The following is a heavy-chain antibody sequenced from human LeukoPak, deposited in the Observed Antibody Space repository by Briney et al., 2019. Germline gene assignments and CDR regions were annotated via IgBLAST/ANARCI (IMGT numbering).Heavy chain of an antibody. D-gene: IGHD6-19*01. V-gene: IGHV3-23*01. CDR3: AKDQGYNSAWYSRDGFDI. CDR1: GFTFSSYA. J-gene: IGHJ3*02. CDR2: ISFSGDST. Sequence: GGSLRLSCAASGFTFSSYAMSWVRQAPGKGLEWVSAISFSGDSTFYADSGKGRFTISRDNSKNTLYLQMNSLRAEDTAIYYCAKDQGYNSAWYSRDGFDIWGQGTMVTVSS.